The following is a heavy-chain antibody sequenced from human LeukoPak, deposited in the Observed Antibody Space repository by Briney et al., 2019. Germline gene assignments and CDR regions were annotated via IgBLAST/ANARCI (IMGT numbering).Heavy chain of an antibody. J-gene: IGHJ6*02. Sequence: ASVKVSCKASGYTFTGYYMHWVRQAPGQGLEWMGRINPNSGGTNYAQKFQGRVTMTRDTSISTAYMELSRLGSDDTAVYYCAREGYYDFWSGYSGYYYYGMDVWGQGTTVTVSS. CDR2: INPNSGGT. CDR1: GYTFTGYY. V-gene: IGHV1-2*06. D-gene: IGHD3-3*01. CDR3: AREGYYDFWSGYSGYYYYGMDV.